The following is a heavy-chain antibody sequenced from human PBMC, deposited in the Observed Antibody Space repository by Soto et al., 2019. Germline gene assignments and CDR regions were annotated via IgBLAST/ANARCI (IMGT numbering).Heavy chain of an antibody. CDR1: GGSISSGGYS. CDR2: IYHSGST. CDR3: ASQGPFGAFDI. V-gene: IGHV4-30-2*01. Sequence: PSETLSLTCAVSGGSISSGGYSWSWIRQPPGKGLEWIGYIYHSGSTYYNPSLKSRVTISVDRSKSQFSLKLSSVTAADTAVYYCASQGPFGAFDIWGQGTMVTVSS. J-gene: IGHJ3*02. D-gene: IGHD3-10*01.